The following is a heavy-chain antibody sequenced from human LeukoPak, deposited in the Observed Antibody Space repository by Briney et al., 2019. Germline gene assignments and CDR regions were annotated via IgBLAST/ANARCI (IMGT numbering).Heavy chain of an antibody. CDR3: ARLFNDFWSGYYTDY. V-gene: IGHV5-51*01. CDR1: GYSFTSNW. CDR2: IYPGDSDT. J-gene: IGHJ4*02. Sequence: GESLKISCKASGYSFTSNWIGWVRQMPGKGLEWMGIIYPGDSDTRYSPSFQGQVTISADKSISTAYLQWSSLKASDTAMYYCARLFNDFWSGYYTDYWGQGTLVTVSS. D-gene: IGHD3-3*01.